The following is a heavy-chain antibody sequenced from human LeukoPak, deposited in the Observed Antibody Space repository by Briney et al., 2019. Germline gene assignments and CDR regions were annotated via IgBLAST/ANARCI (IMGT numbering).Heavy chain of an antibody. CDR3: ARAGEDSTGHYDVFHI. CDR2: INPKTGDT. D-gene: IGHD3-22*01. Sequence: ASVRVSCMASGFTFSEYYIHWVRQAPRQGPEWMGWINPKTGDTDSAQKFQGRVTLTSDSSIGTASMDLSGLTSADTAMYYCARAGEDSTGHYDVFHIWGQGTMVTVSS. V-gene: IGHV1-2*02. J-gene: IGHJ3*02. CDR1: GFTFSEYY.